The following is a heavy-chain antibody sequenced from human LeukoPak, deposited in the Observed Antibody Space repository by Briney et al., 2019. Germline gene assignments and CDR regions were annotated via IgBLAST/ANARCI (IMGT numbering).Heavy chain of an antibody. CDR2: INHSGST. J-gene: IGHJ4*02. V-gene: IGHV4-34*01. CDR1: GGSFSGYY. D-gene: IGHD3-3*01. CDR3: AGGTPPQLRLFGY. Sequence: SETLSLTCAVYGGSFSGYYWSWIRQPPGKGLEWIGEINHSGSTNYNPSLKSRVTISVDTSKNQFSLKLSSVTAADTAVYYCAGGTPPQLRLFGYWGQGTLVTVSS.